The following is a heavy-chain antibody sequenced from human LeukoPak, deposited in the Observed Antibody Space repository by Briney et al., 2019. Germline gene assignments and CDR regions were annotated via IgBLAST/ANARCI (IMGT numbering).Heavy chain of an antibody. CDR2: VTSSGSST. CDR1: GFSISDHY. D-gene: IGHD3-10*01. Sequence: GGSLRLSCAASGFSISDHYMSWIRQSPGKGLEWISYVTSSGSSTKYADSVKGRFTISRGNAKNSVALQMNSLRAEDTDVYYCTRERRGSYYAFESWGQGTLVTVSS. V-gene: IGHV3-11*01. CDR3: TRERRGSYYAFES. J-gene: IGHJ4*02.